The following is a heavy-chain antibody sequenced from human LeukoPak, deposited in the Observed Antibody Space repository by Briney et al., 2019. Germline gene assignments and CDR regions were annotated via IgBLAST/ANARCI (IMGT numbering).Heavy chain of an antibody. J-gene: IGHJ4*02. CDR3: ARGLTIFGVVSMDGY. V-gene: IGHV1-8*03. D-gene: IGHD3-3*01. CDR1: GYTLTSYD. Sequence: ASVKVSCKASGYTLTSYDINWVRQATGQGLEWMGWMNPNSGNTGYAQKFQGRVTITRNTSISTAYMELSSLRSEDTAVYYCARGLTIFGVVSMDGYWGQGTLVTVSS. CDR2: MNPNSGNT.